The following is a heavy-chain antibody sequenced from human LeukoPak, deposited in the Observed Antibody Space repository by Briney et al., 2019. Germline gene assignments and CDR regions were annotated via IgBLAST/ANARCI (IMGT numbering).Heavy chain of an antibody. V-gene: IGHV3-23*01. Sequence: GGSLRLSCAASGFTFSSYAMSWVRQAPGKGLEWVSAISGSGSGGSTYYADSVKGRFTISRDNSKNTLYLQMNSLRAEDTAVYYCAKSGLNRFDYWGQGTLVTVSS. CDR3: AKSGLNRFDY. CDR1: GFTFSSYA. D-gene: IGHD2-15*01. J-gene: IGHJ4*02. CDR2: ISGSGSGGST.